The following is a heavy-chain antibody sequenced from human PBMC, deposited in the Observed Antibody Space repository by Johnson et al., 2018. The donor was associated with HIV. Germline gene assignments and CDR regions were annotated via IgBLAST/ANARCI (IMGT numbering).Heavy chain of an antibody. Sequence: VQLVESGGGLKQPGGSLRLSCAASGFTFSSYDMHWVRQATGKGLEWVSTIGTAGDTYYPGSVKGRFTVSREDAKNTLYLQMNSLRAEDTAVYYCAKDRMYDYGDYGGAFDIWGQGTMVTVSS. CDR3: AKDRMYDYGDYGGAFDI. D-gene: IGHD4-17*01. CDR2: IGTAGDT. V-gene: IGHV3-13*01. CDR1: GFTFSSYD. J-gene: IGHJ3*02.